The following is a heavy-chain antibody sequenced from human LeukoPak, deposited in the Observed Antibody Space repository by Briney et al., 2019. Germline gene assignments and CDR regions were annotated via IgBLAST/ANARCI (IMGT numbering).Heavy chain of an antibody. CDR1: GHTFTSYD. CDR3: ARFLSSMVRGVRYYYGMDV. V-gene: IGHV1-8*01. J-gene: IGHJ6*02. D-gene: IGHD3-10*01. Sequence: ASVKVSCKASGHTFTSYDINWVRQATGQGLEWMGWMNPNSGNTGYAQKFQGRVTMTRNTSISTAYMELSSLRSEDTAVYYCARFLSSMVRGVRYYYGMDVWGQGTTVTVSS. CDR2: MNPNSGNT.